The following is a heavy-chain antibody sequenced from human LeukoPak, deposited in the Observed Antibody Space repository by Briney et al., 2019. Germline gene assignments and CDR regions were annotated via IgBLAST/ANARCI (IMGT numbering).Heavy chain of an antibody. D-gene: IGHD6-6*01. CDR3: ARDYATAARSLDY. CDR1: GGSISSYY. J-gene: IGHJ4*02. CDR2: IYYSGST. V-gene: IGHV4-59*12. Sequence: PSETLSLTCTVSGGSISSYYWSWIRQPPGKGLEWIGCIYYSGSTNYNPSLKSRVTISVDTSKNQFSLKLSSVTAADTAVYYCARDYATAARSLDYWGQGTLVTVSS.